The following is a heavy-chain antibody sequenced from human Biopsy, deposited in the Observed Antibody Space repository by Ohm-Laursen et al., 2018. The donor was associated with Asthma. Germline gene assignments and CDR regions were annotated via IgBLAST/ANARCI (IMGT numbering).Heavy chain of an antibody. CDR3: ARTYYDFLTGQVNDAFAM. D-gene: IGHD3-9*01. Sequence: SVKVSCKASGGSFSNFAISWVRQAPRQGLEWMGGLIPDLGSADYAQMFEGRVTITADESTSTAYMDLSSLRSEDTAVYYCARTYYDFLTGQVNDAFAMWGQGTMVTVSS. J-gene: IGHJ3*02. V-gene: IGHV1-69*13. CDR1: GGSFSNFA. CDR2: LIPDLGSA.